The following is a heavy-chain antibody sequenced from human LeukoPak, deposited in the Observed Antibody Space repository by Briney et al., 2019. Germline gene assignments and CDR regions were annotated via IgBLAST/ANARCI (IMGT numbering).Heavy chain of an antibody. CDR1: GFTFSSYA. J-gene: IGHJ4*02. CDR2: ISGSGSNT. V-gene: IGHV3-23*01. CDR3: AKVRDVNYATGFDY. D-gene: IGHD1-7*01. Sequence: PGGSLRLSCAASGFTFSSYAMSWVRQAPGKGLEWVSVISGSGSNTYFADSVKGRFTISRDNSKNTLYLQMNSLRAEDTAVYYCAKVRDVNYATGFDYWGQGTLVTVSS.